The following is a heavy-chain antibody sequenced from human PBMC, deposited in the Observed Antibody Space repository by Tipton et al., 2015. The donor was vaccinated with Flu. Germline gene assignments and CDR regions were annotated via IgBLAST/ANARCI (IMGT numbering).Heavy chain of an antibody. CDR3: GVDFGVNSIWGPYDC. CDR2: INQDGSER. J-gene: IGHJ4*02. V-gene: IGHV3-7*01. Sequence: SLRLSCAASGFTFSKYRMNWVRQTPGKGLEWVANINQDGSERYYVDSVKGRFTISRDNAKNSVSLQMNSLRAEDTAVYYCGVDFGVNSIWGPYDCWGQGTLVTVSS. CDR1: GFTFSKYR. D-gene: IGHD3-10*01.